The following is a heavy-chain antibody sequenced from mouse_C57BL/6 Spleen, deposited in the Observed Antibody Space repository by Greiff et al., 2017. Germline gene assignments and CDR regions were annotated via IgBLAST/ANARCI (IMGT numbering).Heavy chain of an antibody. CDR1: GYTFTSYW. Sequence: QVQLQQPGAELVKPGASVKMSCKASGYTFTSYWITWVKQRPGQGLEWIGMIHPNSGSTNYNEKFKSKATLTVDKSSSTAYMQLSSLTSEDSAVYYCARLGYGPYAMDYWGQGTSVTVSS. V-gene: IGHV1-64*01. D-gene: IGHD2-10*02. CDR3: ARLGYGPYAMDY. CDR2: IHPNSGST. J-gene: IGHJ4*01.